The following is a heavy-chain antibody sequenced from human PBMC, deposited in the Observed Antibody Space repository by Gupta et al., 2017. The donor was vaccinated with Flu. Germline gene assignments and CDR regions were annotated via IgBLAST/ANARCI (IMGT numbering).Heavy chain of an antibody. CDR3: ASLDGGIINYFCYMDV. CDR1: VGTFSNYG. D-gene: IGHD3-10*01. Sequence: QLAQSGAEGRKSGSSVKVSCKAAVGTFSNYGIGWLRQAPGQGLEWMGGIIPIFGPPTYAQKCKGRVTIIAEKSTGKAYMEVSSLGYEDTAVYYCASLDGGIINYFCYMDVWGKGTTVTVSS. J-gene: IGHJ6*03. V-gene: IGHV1-69*06. CDR2: IIPIFGPP.